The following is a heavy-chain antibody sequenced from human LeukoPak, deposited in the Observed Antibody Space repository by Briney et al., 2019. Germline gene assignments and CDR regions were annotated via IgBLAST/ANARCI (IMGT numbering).Heavy chain of an antibody. CDR3: AREQWGLLSIGAFDI. CDR2: IYYSGST. J-gene: IGHJ3*02. D-gene: IGHD1-26*01. CDR1: GGSISSHY. Sequence: SETLSLTCTVSGGSISSHYWSWIRQPPGKGLEWIGYIYYSGSTNYNPSLKSRVTISVDTSKNQFSPKLSSVTAADTAVYYCAREQWGLLSIGAFDIWGQGTMVTVSS. V-gene: IGHV4-59*11.